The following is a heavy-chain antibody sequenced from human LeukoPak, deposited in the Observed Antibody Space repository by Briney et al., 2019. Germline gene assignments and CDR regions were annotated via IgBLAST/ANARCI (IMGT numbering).Heavy chain of an antibody. V-gene: IGHV3-23*01. CDR2: ISGSGGST. Sequence: GGSVRLSCEASGFTFSSYAMRWVRQAPGQGLEWVSVISGSGGSTYYADSVKGRFTISRDNSKNTLYLQMNSVRSEDRAVYYCAKDLLPCRYSGTKRGIDYWGQGTLVTVSS. CDR1: GFTFSSYA. CDR3: AKDLLPCRYSGTKRGIDY. J-gene: IGHJ4*02. D-gene: IGHD1-26*01.